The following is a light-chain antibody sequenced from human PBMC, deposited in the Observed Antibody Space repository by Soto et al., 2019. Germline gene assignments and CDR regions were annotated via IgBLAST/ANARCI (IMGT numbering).Light chain of an antibody. Sequence: QSVLTQPPSASASLGASVTLTCTLSSGYSNYKVDWYQQRPGKGPRFVMRVGTGGIVGYKGDGIPDRFSVLGSGLNRYLTIKNIQEEDESDYHCGADHGCGSNFVFGGGTKVTVL. CDR3: GADHGCGSNFV. V-gene: IGLV9-49*01. CDR2: VGTGGIVG. J-gene: IGLJ2*01. CDR1: SGYSNYK.